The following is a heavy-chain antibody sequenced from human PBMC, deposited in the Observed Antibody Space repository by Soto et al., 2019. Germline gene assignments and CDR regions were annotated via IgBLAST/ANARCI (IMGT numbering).Heavy chain of an antibody. V-gene: IGHV1-69*01. CDR3: AREGSGYNF. J-gene: IGHJ4*02. D-gene: IGHD5-12*01. CDR2: IVPVFGRP. Sequence: QVQLVQSGAEWKKPGSSVKVSCKASGGSFSNFGSSWVRQAPGQGLEWMGGIVPVFGRPNYAQRFRGRLTITADESTSTGYMELISLRSDDTAVYYCAREGSGYNFWGQGTQVTVSS. CDR1: GGSFSNFG.